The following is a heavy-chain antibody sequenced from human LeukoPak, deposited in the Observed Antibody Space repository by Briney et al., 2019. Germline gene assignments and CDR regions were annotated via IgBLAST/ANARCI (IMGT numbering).Heavy chain of an antibody. D-gene: IGHD3-16*02. CDR3: AREYLTFGGVIVSGAFDI. Sequence: PGGSLRLSCAASGFTVSSNYMSWVRQAPGKGLEWVSVIYSGGSTYYADSVKGRFTISRDNSKNTLYLQMNSLRAEDTAVYYCAREYLTFGGVIVSGAFDIWGQGTMVTVSS. CDR2: IYSGGST. CDR1: GFTVSSNY. V-gene: IGHV3-53*01. J-gene: IGHJ3*02.